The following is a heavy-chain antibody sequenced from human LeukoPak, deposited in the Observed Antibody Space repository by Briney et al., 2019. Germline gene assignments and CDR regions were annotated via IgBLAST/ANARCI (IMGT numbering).Heavy chain of an antibody. CDR2: IYYSGST. Sequence: SETLSLTCTVSGGSISSYFWSWIRQPPGKGLEWIGYIYYSGSTNYNPSLKSRVTISVDTSKNQFSLELSSVTAADTAVYYCAREGSVARPFDYWGQGTLVTVSS. D-gene: IGHD6-6*01. J-gene: IGHJ4*02. CDR1: GGSISSYF. CDR3: AREGSVARPFDY. V-gene: IGHV4-59*01.